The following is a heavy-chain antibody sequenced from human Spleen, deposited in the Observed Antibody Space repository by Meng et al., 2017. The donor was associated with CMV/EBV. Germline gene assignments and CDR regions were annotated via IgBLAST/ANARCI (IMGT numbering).Heavy chain of an antibody. CDR1: GGSISSYY. Sequence: GSLRLSCTVSGGSISSYYWSWIRQPPGKGLEWIGYIYYSGSTNYNPSLKSRVTISVDTSKNQFSLKLSSVTAADTAVYYCARGISTSCLFRYWGQGTLVTVSS. D-gene: IGHD2-2*01. CDR3: ARGISTSCLFRY. J-gene: IGHJ4*02. V-gene: IGHV4-59*12. CDR2: IYYSGST.